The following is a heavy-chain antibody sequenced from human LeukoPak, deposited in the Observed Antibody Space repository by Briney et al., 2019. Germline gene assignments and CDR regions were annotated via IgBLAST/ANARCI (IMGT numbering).Heavy chain of an antibody. CDR1: GRSISFYY. CDR3: ARDSRYHDFWAGYVYS. J-gene: IGHJ4*02. Sequence: PSETLSLXCTVSGRSISFYYWAWIRQSAGKGLEWIGRIYAGGNTNYNPSLKSRATLSLDTSKNQFSLMLTSVTAADTAIYYCARDSRYHDFWAGYVYSWGEGILVTVSS. D-gene: IGHD3-3*01. V-gene: IGHV4-4*07. CDR2: IYAGGNT.